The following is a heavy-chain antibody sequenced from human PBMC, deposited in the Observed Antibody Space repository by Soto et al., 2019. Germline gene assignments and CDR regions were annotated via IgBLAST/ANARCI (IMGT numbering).Heavy chain of an antibody. CDR3: AKEDYTFFDS. D-gene: IGHD4-4*01. J-gene: IGHJ4*02. CDR1: GFTFGSHG. CDR2: IGYDGRGK. Sequence: QVQLVESGGGVVQPGRSLRLSCAASGFTFGSHGMHWVGQAPGKGLEWVALIGYDGRGKYYTDSVKGRFTISRDNSKNMMYLQMNSLRAEDTAIYYCAKEDYTFFDSWGQGTLVTVSS. V-gene: IGHV3-30*18.